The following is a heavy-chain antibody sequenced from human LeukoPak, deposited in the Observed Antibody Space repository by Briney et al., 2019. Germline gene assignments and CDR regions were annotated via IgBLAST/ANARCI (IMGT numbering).Heavy chain of an antibody. CDR1: GGSIYSSSYY. CDR3: ARDPAGYYDSSGYDY. D-gene: IGHD3-22*01. Sequence: SETLSLTCSISGGSIYSSSYYWAWIRQPPGKGLEWIGSINYSGSSFYNPSLKSRVALSVDTSKHQFSVRVSSVTAADTAVYYCARDPAGYYDSSGYDYWGQGTLVTVSS. CDR2: INYSGSS. V-gene: IGHV4-39*07. J-gene: IGHJ4*02.